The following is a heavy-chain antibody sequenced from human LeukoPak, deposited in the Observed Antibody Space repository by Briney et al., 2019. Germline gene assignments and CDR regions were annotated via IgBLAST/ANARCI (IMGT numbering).Heavy chain of an antibody. Sequence: GGSLRLSRAASGFSFSNYAMSWVRQAPGKGLEWVSAISGSGGSTYYTDSVKGRFTVSRNNSKNTLFLQMNSLRAEDTAVYYCAKLRGPATYYFDYWGQGTLVTVSS. CDR3: AKLRGPATYYFDY. CDR1: GFSFSNYA. CDR2: ISGSGGST. V-gene: IGHV3-23*01. J-gene: IGHJ4*02.